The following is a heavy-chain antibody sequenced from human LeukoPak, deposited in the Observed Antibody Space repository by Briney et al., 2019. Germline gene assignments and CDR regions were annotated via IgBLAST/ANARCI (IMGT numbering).Heavy chain of an antibody. CDR2: ISSSSSYI. V-gene: IGHV3-21*04. D-gene: IGHD3-10*01. Sequence: GGSLRLSCAASGFTFSSYSMNWVRRAPGKGLEWVSSISSSSSYIYYADSVKGRFTISRDNAKNSLYLQMNSLRAEDTAVYYCARYKYGSGANFDYWGQGTLVTVSS. CDR3: ARYKYGSGANFDY. CDR1: GFTFSSYS. J-gene: IGHJ4*02.